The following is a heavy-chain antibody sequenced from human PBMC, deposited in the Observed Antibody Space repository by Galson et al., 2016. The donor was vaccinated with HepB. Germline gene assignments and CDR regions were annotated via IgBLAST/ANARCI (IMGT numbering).Heavy chain of an antibody. V-gene: IGHV3-23*01. Sequence: SLRLSCAASGFTFSDYAMSWVRQAPGKGLEWVSRICGSGGSTSYADSVKGRFTISRDNSKNTLYLQISSPRAEDTAIYYCAKEERVVPFLEVLCHFDYWGQGGLVTVSS. D-gene: IGHD3-3*02. CDR3: AKEERVVPFLEVLCHFDY. J-gene: IGHJ4*02. CDR1: GFTFSDYA. CDR2: ICGSGGST.